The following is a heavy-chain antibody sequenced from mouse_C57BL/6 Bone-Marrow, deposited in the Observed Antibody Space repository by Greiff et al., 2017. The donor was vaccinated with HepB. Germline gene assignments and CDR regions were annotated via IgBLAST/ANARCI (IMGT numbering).Heavy chain of an antibody. CDR3: ARVFITTVVAKLYYAMDY. J-gene: IGHJ4*01. Sequence: VQLQQPGAELVKPGASVKLSCKASGYTFTSYWMHWVKQRPGRGLEWIGRIDPNSGGTKYNEKFKSKATLTVDKPSSTAYMQLSSLTSEDSAVYYCARVFITTVVAKLYYAMDYWGQGTSVTVSS. D-gene: IGHD1-1*01. CDR2: IDPNSGGT. CDR1: GYTFTSYW. V-gene: IGHV1-72*01.